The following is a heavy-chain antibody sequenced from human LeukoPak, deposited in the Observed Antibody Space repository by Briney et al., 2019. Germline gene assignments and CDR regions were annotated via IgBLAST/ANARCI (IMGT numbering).Heavy chain of an antibody. V-gene: IGHV4-39*07. J-gene: IGHJ3*02. CDR3: ARGQQLVKKAFDI. Sequence: PSETLSLTCTVSGGSISSSSYYWGWIRQPPGKGLEWIGSIYYSGSTYYNPSLKSRVTISVDTSKNQFSLKLSSVTAADTAVYYCARGQQLVKKAFDIWGQGTMVTVSS. CDR2: IYYSGST. D-gene: IGHD6-13*01. CDR1: GGSISSSSYY.